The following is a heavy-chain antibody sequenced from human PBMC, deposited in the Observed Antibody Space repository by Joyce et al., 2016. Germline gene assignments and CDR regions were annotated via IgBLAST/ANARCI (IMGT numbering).Heavy chain of an antibody. D-gene: IGHD3-3*02. Sequence: VQLVQSGAEVRKPGESLRISCKASGYTFTDYSISWVRQLPGKGLEWMGKIDPTDSSTNYSPSFQGHVTISTDTSGNTAYLQWSTLRASDSAMYYCARLYSIFGVPGGIDSWGQGTLVAVSS. CDR2: IDPTDSST. J-gene: IGHJ5*01. CDR1: GYTFTDYS. CDR3: ARLYSIFGVPGGIDS. V-gene: IGHV5-10-1*03.